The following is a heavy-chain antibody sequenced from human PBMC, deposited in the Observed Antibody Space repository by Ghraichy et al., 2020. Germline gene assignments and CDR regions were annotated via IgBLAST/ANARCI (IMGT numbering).Heavy chain of an antibody. CDR3: ARDSSTFSY. CDR2: ITSPSNTI. V-gene: IGHV3-48*02. D-gene: IGHD2-2*01. J-gene: IGHJ4*02. Sequence: GGSLRLSCGASGFTFSGSTMSWVRQAPGKGLEWVSSITSPSNTIYYADSVKGRFTISRDNAKNSLFLQMNSLRDEVTAVYYCARDSSTFSYWGQGTLVTVSS. CDR1: GFTFSGST.